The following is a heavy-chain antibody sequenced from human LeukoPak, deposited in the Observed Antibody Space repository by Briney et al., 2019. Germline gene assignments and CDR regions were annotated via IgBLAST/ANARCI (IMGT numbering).Heavy chain of an antibody. CDR1: GFTFSGYT. Sequence: PGGSLRLSCAASGFTFSGYTMNWVRQASGKGLEWVSSISTSSSYIYYADSVKGRFTISRDNAKKPLNLQMNSLRAEDTAAYYCTRDGDTVLTRGYYYYMDVWGKGTTVTVSS. CDR2: ISTSSSYI. J-gene: IGHJ6*03. D-gene: IGHD3-10*01. CDR3: TRDGDTVLTRGYYYYMDV. V-gene: IGHV3-21*01.